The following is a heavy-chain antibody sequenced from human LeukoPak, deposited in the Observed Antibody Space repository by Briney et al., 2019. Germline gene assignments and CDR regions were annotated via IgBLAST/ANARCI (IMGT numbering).Heavy chain of an antibody. J-gene: IGHJ5*02. CDR3: ARDFGGVTFHNWFDP. V-gene: IGHV4-59*01. Sequence: PSETLSLTCTVSGGFISSYYWSWIRQPPGKGLEWIGYIYYSGSTNYNPSLKSRVTISVDTSKNQFSLKLSSVTAADTAVYYCARDFGGVTFHNWFDPWGQGTLVTVSS. D-gene: IGHD4-23*01. CDR2: IYYSGST. CDR1: GGFISSYY.